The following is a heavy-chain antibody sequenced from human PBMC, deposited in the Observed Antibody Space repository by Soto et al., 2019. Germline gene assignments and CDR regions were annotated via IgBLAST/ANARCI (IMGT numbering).Heavy chain of an antibody. J-gene: IGHJ4*02. Sequence: SGPTLVKPTQTLTLTCTFSGFSLSTSGVGVGWIRQPPGKALEWLALIYWDDDKRYSPSLKSRLTITKDTSKNQVVLTMTNMDPVDTATYYCAHVKGVLLWFGESPYYFDYWGQGTLVTVSS. CDR2: IYWDDDK. V-gene: IGHV2-5*02. CDR3: AHVKGVLLWFGESPYYFDY. D-gene: IGHD3-10*01. CDR1: GFSLSTSGVG.